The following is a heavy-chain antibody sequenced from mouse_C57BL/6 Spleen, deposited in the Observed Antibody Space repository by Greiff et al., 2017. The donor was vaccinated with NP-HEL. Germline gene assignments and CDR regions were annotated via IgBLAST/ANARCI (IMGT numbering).Heavy chain of an antibody. Sequence: EVQLQQSGPELVKPGASVKISCKASGYSFTDYNMNWVKQSNGKSLEWIGVINPNYGTTSYNQKFKGKATLTVDKSSSTAYMQLNSLTSEDSAVYYCARGSYEGHKGAMDYWGQGTSVTVSS. J-gene: IGHJ4*01. CDR3: ARGSYEGHKGAMDY. V-gene: IGHV1-39*01. CDR1: GYSFTDYN. D-gene: IGHD2-3*01. CDR2: INPNYGTT.